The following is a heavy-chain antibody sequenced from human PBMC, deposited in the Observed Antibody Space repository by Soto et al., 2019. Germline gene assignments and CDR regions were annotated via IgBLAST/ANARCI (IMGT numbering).Heavy chain of an antibody. CDR3: AREIQGPLAWFGP. Sequence: SETLSLTCSVSGGPINSNYWNWIRQPAGKGLEWIGRVHVSGDTNYNPSLSSRVTMSVDRPTNQFSLKLTSVNAADTAIYYCAREIQGPLAWFGPWGQGTLVTVSS. J-gene: IGHJ5*02. D-gene: IGHD5-18*01. CDR2: VHVSGDT. CDR1: GGPINSNY. V-gene: IGHV4-4*07.